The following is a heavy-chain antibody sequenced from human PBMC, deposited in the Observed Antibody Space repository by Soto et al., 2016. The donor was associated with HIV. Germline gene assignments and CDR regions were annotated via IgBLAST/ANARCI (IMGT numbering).Heavy chain of an antibody. CDR2: IYSGGST. D-gene: IGHD2-2*01. CDR3: ARGGSFCSSTSCFEFDY. Sequence: EVQLVESGGGLVQPGGSLRLSCAASGFTVSSNYMSWVRQAPGKGLEWVSVIYSGGSTYYADSVKGRFTISRDNSKNTLYLQMNSLRAEDTAVYYCARGGSFCSSTSCFEFDYWGQGTLVTVSS. CDR1: GFTVSSNY. J-gene: IGHJ4*02. V-gene: IGHV3-66*01.